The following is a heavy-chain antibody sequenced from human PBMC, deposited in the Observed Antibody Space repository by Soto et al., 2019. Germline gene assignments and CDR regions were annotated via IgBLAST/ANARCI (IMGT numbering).Heavy chain of an antibody. D-gene: IGHD5-12*01. V-gene: IGHV4-30-4*01. J-gene: IGHJ5*01. Sequence: QVQLQESGPGLVKPSQTLSLTCTVSGGSITSGDYYWSWIRQPPGKGLEWIGHIYYNGRTYYNPSLKSRLTIPVDTSKNQFSLTVSSVTAADTAVYYCAREIPPLRSWFDSWGQGTLVTVSS. CDR1: GGSITSGDYY. CDR2: IYYNGRT. CDR3: AREIPPLRSWFDS.